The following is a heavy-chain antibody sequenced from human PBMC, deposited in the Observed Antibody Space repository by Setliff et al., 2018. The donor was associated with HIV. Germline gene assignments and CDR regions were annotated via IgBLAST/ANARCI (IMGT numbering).Heavy chain of an antibody. V-gene: IGHV4-39*02. J-gene: IGHJ4*01. CDR2: IYYSGST. Sequence: PSETLSLTCTVSGGSISTSRYYWAWIRQPPGKGLEWIGTIYYSGSTYYNPSLKSRVTISVDTSKRQFSLTMTSVTAADTAVYYCARGLSSQTYWGTRPLGLDYWGQGSLVTVSS. CDR3: ARGLSSQTYWGTRPLGLDY. D-gene: IGHD2-2*01. CDR1: GGSISTSRYY.